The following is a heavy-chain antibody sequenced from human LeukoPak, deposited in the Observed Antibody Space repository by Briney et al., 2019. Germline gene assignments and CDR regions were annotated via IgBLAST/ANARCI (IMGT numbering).Heavy chain of an antibody. V-gene: IGHV3-30*18. CDR3: AKPRGGDSWAFDI. D-gene: IGHD2-21*02. CDR1: GFTFSTYS. J-gene: IGHJ3*02. CDR2: TSYDGSNR. Sequence: GGSLRLSCEASGFTFSTYSMHWVRQAPGKGLEWVAGTSYDGSNRVYTDSVKGRFTISRDNSKSTLYLQMNSLRPEDTAVYYCAKPRGGDSWAFDIWGQGTKVTVSS.